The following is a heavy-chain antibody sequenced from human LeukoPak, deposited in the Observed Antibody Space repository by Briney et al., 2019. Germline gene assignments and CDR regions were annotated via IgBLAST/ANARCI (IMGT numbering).Heavy chain of an antibody. V-gene: IGHV4-39*01. CDR1: GGSISSSSYY. Sequence: SETLSLTCTVSGGSISSSSYYWGWIRQPPGKGLEWIGSIYYSGSTYYNPSLKSRVTISVDTSKNQFSLKLSSVTAADTAVYYCVRRKAYVAARPGGWFDPWGQGTLVTVSS. CDR2: IYYSGST. D-gene: IGHD6-6*01. J-gene: IGHJ5*02. CDR3: VRRKAYVAARPGGWFDP.